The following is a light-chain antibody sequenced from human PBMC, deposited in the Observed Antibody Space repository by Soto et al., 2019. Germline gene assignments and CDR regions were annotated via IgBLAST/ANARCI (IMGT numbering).Light chain of an antibody. CDR2: GAS. CDR3: QQYGYSTIT. Sequence: EFWLTQSPGTLSLSPGERATLSCRASQSVGSNYLAWYQQKNGQAPRLLIYGASSMATGIAERFSGSGSGTDFTPTISRLQTEDFALYYCQQYGYSTITFGHGTRLEIK. V-gene: IGKV3-20*01. J-gene: IGKJ5*01. CDR1: QSVGSNY.